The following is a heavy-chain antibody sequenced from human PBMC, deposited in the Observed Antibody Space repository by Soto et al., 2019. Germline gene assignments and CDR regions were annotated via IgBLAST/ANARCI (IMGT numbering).Heavy chain of an antibody. V-gene: IGHV4-59*01. Sequence: QVQLQESGPGLVKPSETLSLTCTVSGGSISSYYWSWIRQPPGKGLEWIGYIYYSGSTNYNPSLKSRVTISVDTSKNQFSLKLSSVTAADTAVYYCARHIAARLWWYFDLWGRGTLVTVSS. CDR2: IYYSGST. CDR3: ARHIAARLWWYFDL. J-gene: IGHJ2*01. D-gene: IGHD6-6*01. CDR1: GGSISSYY.